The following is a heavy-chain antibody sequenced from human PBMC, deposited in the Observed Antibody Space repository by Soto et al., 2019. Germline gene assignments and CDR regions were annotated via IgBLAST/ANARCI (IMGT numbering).Heavy chain of an antibody. CDR2: INSNGAEV. D-gene: IGHD6-19*01. Sequence: GGSLRLSCVASGFTFNSYAMSWVRQAPGKGLEWMSTINSNGAEVYYADSVRARFTISRDRYKNTVHLDMNSLRPEDTALYYCAQTRGSGWYPDYWGQGTQVTVSS. J-gene: IGHJ4*02. CDR1: GFTFNSYA. V-gene: IGHV3-23*01. CDR3: AQTRGSGWYPDY.